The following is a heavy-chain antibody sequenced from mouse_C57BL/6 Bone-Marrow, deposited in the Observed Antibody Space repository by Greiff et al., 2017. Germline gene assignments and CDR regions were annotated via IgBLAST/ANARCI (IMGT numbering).Heavy chain of an antibody. CDR1: GFTFSSYG. J-gene: IGHJ2*01. V-gene: IGHV5-6*01. CDR2: ISSGGSYT. CDR3: LSLYYGSSYGY. Sequence: EVQGVESGGDLVKPGGSLKLSCAASGFTFSSYGMSWVRQTPDKRLEWVATISSGGSYTYYPDSVKGRSTISRDNAKNTLYLQMRSLKSDDSAMYYCLSLYYGSSYGYGGQGTTLTVSS. D-gene: IGHD1-1*01.